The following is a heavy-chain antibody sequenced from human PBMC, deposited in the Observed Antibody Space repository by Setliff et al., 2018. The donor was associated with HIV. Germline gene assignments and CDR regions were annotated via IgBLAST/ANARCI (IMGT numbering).Heavy chain of an antibody. V-gene: IGHV3-7*03. Sequence: PRLSCAASGITISRSWMNWVRQAPGKGLEWVANIKEHGSDKYYVDSVKGRFIISRDDAKNSLFLQMNSLRVEDTAIYYCSVGHYRSSSGWGQGTLVTVSS. CDR2: IKEHGSDK. CDR3: SVGHYRSSSG. CDR1: GITISRSW. J-gene: IGHJ4*02. D-gene: IGHD6-6*01.